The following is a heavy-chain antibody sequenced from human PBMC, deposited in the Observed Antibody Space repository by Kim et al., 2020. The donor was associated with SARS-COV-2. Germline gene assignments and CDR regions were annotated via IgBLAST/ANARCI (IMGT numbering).Heavy chain of an antibody. Sequence: SETLSLTCTVSGGSISSSDYYWGWIRQPPGKGLVWIGSIYYSGSNYYNPPTKIRVTVSVYTSKNQFSVKLITVTAADTAVYYCARHPVRLATSEYWGQRTLVTVSS. CDR3: ARHPVRLATSEY. D-gene: IGHD5-12*01. V-gene: IGHV4-39*01. CDR1: GGSISSSDYY. J-gene: IGHJ4*02. CDR2: IYYSGSN.